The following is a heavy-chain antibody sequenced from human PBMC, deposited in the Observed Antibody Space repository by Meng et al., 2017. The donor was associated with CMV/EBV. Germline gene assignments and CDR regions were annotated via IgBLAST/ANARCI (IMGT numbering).Heavy chain of an antibody. D-gene: IGHD6-13*01. CDR3: AKLAGSSWYGSYFDY. CDR1: GFTFSNFD. Sequence: GGSLRLSCAASGFTFSNFDMSWVRQAPGKGLEWVSFIYRGGVSTYYADSVRGRFTISRDNSKKALYLQMNSLRAEDTAVYYCAKLAGSSWYGSYFDYWGQGTLVTVSS. CDR2: IYRGGVST. V-gene: IGHV3-23*03. J-gene: IGHJ4*02.